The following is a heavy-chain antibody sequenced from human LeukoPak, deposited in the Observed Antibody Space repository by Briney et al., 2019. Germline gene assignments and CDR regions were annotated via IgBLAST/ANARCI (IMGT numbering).Heavy chain of an antibody. J-gene: IGHJ6*02. CDR1: GFTVRSYW. CDR3: ARDGGCSSTSCYGEGYYYYYGMDV. D-gene: IGHD2-2*01. V-gene: IGHV3-74*01. CDR2: INSDGSNT. Sequence: GGSLRLSCAASGFTVRSYWMHWVRQAPGKGLVWVSHINSDGSNTGYADSVKGRFTISRDTAKNTLYLQMNSLRAEDTAVYYCARDGGCSSTSCYGEGYYYYYGMDVWGQGTTVTVSS.